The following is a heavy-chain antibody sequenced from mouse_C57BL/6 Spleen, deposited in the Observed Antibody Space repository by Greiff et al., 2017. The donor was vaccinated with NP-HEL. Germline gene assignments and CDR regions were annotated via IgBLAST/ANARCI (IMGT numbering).Heavy chain of an antibody. CDR3: ARGRDYDEAWFAY. CDR2: IYPSDSET. Sequence: QVQLQQPGAELVRPGSSVKLSCKASGYTFTSYWMDWVKQRPGQGLEWIGNIYPSDSETHYNQKFKDKATLTVDTSSSTAYMQLSSLTAEDSAVSYCARGRDYDEAWFAYWGQGTLVTVSA. V-gene: IGHV1-61*01. J-gene: IGHJ3*01. D-gene: IGHD2-4*01. CDR1: GYTFTSYW.